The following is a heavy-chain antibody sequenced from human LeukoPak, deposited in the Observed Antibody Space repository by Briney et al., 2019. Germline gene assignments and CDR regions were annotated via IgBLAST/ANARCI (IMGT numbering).Heavy chain of an antibody. D-gene: IGHD6-19*01. CDR2: IYYSGST. CDR3: ARDKLSGYSSGWFDP. CDR1: GGSISSSSYY. J-gene: IGHJ5*02. V-gene: IGHV4-39*07. Sequence: SETLSLTCTVSGGSISSSSYYWGWIRQPPGKELEWIGSIYYSGSTYYNPSLKSRVTISVDTSKNQFSLKLSSVTAADTAVYYCARDKLSGYSSGWFDPWGQGTLVTVSS.